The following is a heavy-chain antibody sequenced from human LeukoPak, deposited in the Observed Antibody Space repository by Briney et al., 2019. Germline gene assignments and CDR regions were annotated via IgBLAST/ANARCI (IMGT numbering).Heavy chain of an antibody. CDR1: GFTFSSYG. J-gene: IGHJ4*02. CDR3: AKEGEGSSWYIFDY. CDR2: ISYDGSNK. D-gene: IGHD6-13*01. V-gene: IGHV3-30*18. Sequence: GGSLRLSCAASGFTFSSYGMHWVRQAPGKGLEWVAVISYDGSNKYYADSVKGRFTITRDNSKNTLYLQMNSLRAEDTAVYYCAKEGEGSSWYIFDYWGQGTLVTVSS.